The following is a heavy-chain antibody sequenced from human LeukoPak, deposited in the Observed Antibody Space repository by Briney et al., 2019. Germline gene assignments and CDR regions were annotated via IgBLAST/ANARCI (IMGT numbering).Heavy chain of an antibody. Sequence: SVKVSCKASGYTFTSYGISWVRQAPGQGLEWMGWISAYNGNTNYAQKLQGRVTMTTDTSTSTAYMELRSLRSDDTAVYYCARDRGDIVATPLPLDPWGQGTLVTVSS. CDR2: ISAYNGNT. CDR3: ARDRGDIVATPLPLDP. J-gene: IGHJ5*02. V-gene: IGHV1-18*01. CDR1: GYTFTSYG. D-gene: IGHD5-12*01.